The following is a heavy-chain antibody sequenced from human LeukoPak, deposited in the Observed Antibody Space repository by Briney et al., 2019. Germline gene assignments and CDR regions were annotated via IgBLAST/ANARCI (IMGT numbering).Heavy chain of an antibody. CDR2: MNPNSGNT. Sequence: ASVKVSCKASGYTFTSYDINWVRQATGQGLEWMGWMNPNSGNTGYAQKFQGRVTMTRNTSISIAYMELSSLRSEDTAVYYCARARSGCSGYFCLPKNWFDPWGQGTLVTVSS. CDR3: ARARSGCSGYFCLPKNWFDP. D-gene: IGHD3-22*01. V-gene: IGHV1-8*01. CDR1: GYTFTSYD. J-gene: IGHJ5*02.